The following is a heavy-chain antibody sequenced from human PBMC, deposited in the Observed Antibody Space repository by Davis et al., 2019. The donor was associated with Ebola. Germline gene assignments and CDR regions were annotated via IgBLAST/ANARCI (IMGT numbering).Heavy chain of an antibody. CDR1: GGSISSSSYY. D-gene: IGHD3-10*01. Sequence: MPGGSLRLSCTVSGGSISSSSYYWGWIRQPPGKGLEWIGEINHSGSTNYNPSLKSRVTISVDTSKNQFSLKLSSVTAADTAVYYCARGLFRFGETLGYWGQGTLVTVSS. J-gene: IGHJ4*02. CDR2: INHSGST. V-gene: IGHV4-39*07. CDR3: ARGLFRFGETLGY.